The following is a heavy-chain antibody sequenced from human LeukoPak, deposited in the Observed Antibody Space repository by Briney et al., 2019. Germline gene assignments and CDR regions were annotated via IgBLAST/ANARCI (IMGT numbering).Heavy chain of an antibody. V-gene: IGHV5-51*01. J-gene: IGHJ6*03. CDR2: IYPGDSDT. CDR3: ARVARIAVAGTDYMDV. CDR1: GYSFTSYW. Sequence: GESLKISCKSSGYSFTSYWIGWVRQMPGKGLEWMGIIYPGDSDTRYSPSFQGQVTISADKSISTAYLQWSSLKASDTAMYYCARVARIAVAGTDYMDVWGKGTTVTVSS. D-gene: IGHD6-19*01.